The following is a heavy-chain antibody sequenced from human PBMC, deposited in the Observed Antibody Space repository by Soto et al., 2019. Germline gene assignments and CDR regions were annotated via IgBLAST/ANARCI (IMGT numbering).Heavy chain of an antibody. CDR2: IRDSGAST. D-gene: IGHD3-10*01. V-gene: IGHV3-23*01. Sequence: GGSLRLSCAASGFLFSNYAMSWVRQAPGKGLEWVSTIRDSGASTYYSDSVKGRFTISRDNPKNTLYLQMNSLRAEDTAVYYCAKDLVGSLADAFDIWGQGTMVTV. CDR1: GFLFSNYA. CDR3: AKDLVGSLADAFDI. J-gene: IGHJ3*02.